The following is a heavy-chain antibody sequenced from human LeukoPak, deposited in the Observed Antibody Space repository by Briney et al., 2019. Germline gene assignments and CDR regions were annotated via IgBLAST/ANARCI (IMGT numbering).Heavy chain of an antibody. J-gene: IGHJ4*02. CDR3: AKDASGSYYVDY. Sequence: GGSLRLSCAASGFTFSNYAMSWIRQAPGKGLEWVSTISGSGGSTFYADSVKGRFTISRDNPKNTLYLQMNSLRAEDTALYYCAKDASGSYYVDYWGQGTLVTVSS. CDR2: ISGSGGST. D-gene: IGHD1-26*01. CDR1: GFTFSNYA. V-gene: IGHV3-23*01.